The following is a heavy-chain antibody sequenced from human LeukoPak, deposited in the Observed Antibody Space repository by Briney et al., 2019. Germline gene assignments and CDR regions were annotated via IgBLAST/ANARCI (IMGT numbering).Heavy chain of an antibody. CDR2: ISTSGIYI. J-gene: IGHJ4*02. CDR1: GLTFSSYN. Sequence: PGGSLRLSCAASGLTFSSYNMNWVRQAPGKGLEWVSSISTSGIYIYYADSVKGRFTISRDNAKKSLYLQMNSLRAEDTAVYYCAKDWVNYFDYWGQGALVTVSS. CDR3: AKDWVNYFDY. V-gene: IGHV3-21*01. D-gene: IGHD3-16*01.